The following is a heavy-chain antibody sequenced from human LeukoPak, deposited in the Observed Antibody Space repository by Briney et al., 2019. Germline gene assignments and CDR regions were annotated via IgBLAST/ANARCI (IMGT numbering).Heavy chain of an antibody. CDR1: GYMLDVFY. V-gene: IGHV1-2*02. Sequence: ASLKVSCEGSGYMLDVFYMHWVRQGPRQGLEWMGWIDPNNGETVSAQEFQGRVTMARDTSIATAYMELTSLTFDDSAVYYCVTSGGLPSNTLSVWGQGTKVTVSS. J-gene: IGHJ3*01. CDR3: VTSGGLPSNTLSV. CDR2: IDPNNGET. D-gene: IGHD2-15*01.